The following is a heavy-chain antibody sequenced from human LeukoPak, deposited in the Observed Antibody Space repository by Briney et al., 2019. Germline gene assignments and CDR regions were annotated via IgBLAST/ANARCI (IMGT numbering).Heavy chain of an antibody. CDR2: ISYDGSNK. Sequence: GGSLRLSCAASGFTFSSYAMHWVRQAPGKGLEWVAVISYDGSNKYYADSVKGRFTISRDNSKNTLYLQMNSLRAEDTAVYYCARDKVDMDKILYYFDYWGQETLVTVSS. J-gene: IGHJ4*02. V-gene: IGHV3-30-3*01. CDR1: GFTFSSYA. CDR3: ARDKVDMDKILYYFDY. D-gene: IGHD3-9*01.